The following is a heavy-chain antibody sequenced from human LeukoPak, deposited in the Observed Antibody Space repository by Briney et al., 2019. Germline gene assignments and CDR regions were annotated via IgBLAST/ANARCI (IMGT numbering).Heavy chain of an antibody. CDR1: GFTFSSYS. V-gene: IGHV3-21*01. CDR2: ISSSSSYI. CDR3: ARDYGQNWFDP. J-gene: IGHJ5*02. Sequence: GGSLRLSCAASGFTFSSYSMNWVRQAPGKGLEWVPSISSSSSYIYYADSVKGRFTISRDNAKNSLYLQMNSLRAEDTAVYYCARDYGQNWFDPWGQGTLVTVSS. D-gene: IGHD3-10*01.